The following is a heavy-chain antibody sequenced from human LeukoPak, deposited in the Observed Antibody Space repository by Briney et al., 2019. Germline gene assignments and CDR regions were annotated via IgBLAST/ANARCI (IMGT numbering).Heavy chain of an antibody. V-gene: IGHV3-48*01. CDR2: ISSSSSTI. D-gene: IGHD5-18*01. Sequence: GGSLRLSCAASGFTFSSYSMNWVRQAPGKGLEWVSYISSSSSTIYYADSVKGRFTIPRDNAKNSLYLQMNSPRAEDTAVYYCARFGYSYGPPLADYWGQGTLVTVSS. CDR3: ARFGYSYGPPLADY. CDR1: GFTFSSYS. J-gene: IGHJ4*02.